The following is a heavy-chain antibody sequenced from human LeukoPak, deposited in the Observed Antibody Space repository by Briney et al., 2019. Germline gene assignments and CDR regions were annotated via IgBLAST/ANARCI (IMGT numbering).Heavy chain of an antibody. CDR1: GFSFSTYA. CDR2: ISGSGGYT. Sequence: GGSLRLSCAGSGFSFSTYAMTWVRQAPGMGLESVSAISGSGGYTYYADSVKGRFTISRDNSKNTLYLQMNSLRAEDTAIYYRAKAEGKNPTGGRWLDWGQGTLVTVSS. J-gene: IGHJ4*02. V-gene: IGHV3-23*01. D-gene: IGHD6-19*01. CDR3: AKAEGKNPTGGRWLD.